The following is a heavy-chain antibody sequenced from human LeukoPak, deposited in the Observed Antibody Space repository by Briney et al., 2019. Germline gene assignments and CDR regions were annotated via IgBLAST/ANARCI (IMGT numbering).Heavy chain of an antibody. Sequence: SETLSLTCTVSGDSITNSYRSWIRQPPGKGLEWIAYIYSSGNTKYNPSLASRVTISVDTSKNQFSLKLTSVTAADTAVYYCVRAKGDYWGQGTLVTVSS. CDR3: VRAKGDY. V-gene: IGHV4-59*01. CDR2: IYSSGNT. J-gene: IGHJ4*02. CDR1: GDSITNSY.